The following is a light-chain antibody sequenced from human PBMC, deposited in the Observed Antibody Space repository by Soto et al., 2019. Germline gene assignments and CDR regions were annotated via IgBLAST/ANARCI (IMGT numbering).Light chain of an antibody. CDR3: SSYTNTNTLV. J-gene: IGLJ2*01. CDR2: DAN. CDR1: TSDVGGYNH. V-gene: IGLV2-14*01. Sequence: QSALIQPASVSGSPGQSITISCTGTTSDVGGYNHVSWFQQHPGKVPKLMIYDANNRPSGVSNRFSGSKSGNTASLTISGLQAEDEADYYCSSYTNTNTLVFGGGTQLTVL.